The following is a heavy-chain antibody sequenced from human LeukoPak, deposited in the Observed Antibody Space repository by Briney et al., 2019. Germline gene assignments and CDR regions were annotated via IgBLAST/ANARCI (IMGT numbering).Heavy chain of an antibody. J-gene: IGHJ4*02. CDR1: GFTFSSYA. V-gene: IGHV3-30*04. Sequence: GGSLRLSCAASGFTFSSYAMHWVRQAPGKGLEWVAVISYDGSNKYYADSVKGRFTISRDNSKNTLYLQMNSLRAEDTAVYYCAGGSGGSSYYFDYWGQGTLVTVSS. CDR3: AGGSGGSSYYFDY. CDR2: ISYDGSNK. D-gene: IGHD1-26*01.